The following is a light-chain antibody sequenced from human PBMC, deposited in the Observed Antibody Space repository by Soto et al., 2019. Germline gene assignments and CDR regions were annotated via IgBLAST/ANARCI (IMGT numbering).Light chain of an antibody. CDR2: DVS. CDR3: SSYTSSSTLDV. J-gene: IGLJ1*01. Sequence: QSALTQPASVSGSPGQSITISCTGTSSDVGGYNYVSWYQQHPGKAPKLMIYDVSNRPSGVSNRFSGSKSGNTASRTISGLQAEDEADYYCSSYTSSSTLDVFGTGTKLTVL. V-gene: IGLV2-14*01. CDR1: SSDVGGYNY.